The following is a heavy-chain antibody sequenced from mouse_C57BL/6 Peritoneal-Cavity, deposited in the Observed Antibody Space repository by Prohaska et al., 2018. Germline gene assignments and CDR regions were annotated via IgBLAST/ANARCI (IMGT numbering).Heavy chain of an antibody. V-gene: IGHV4-1*01. CDR1: GIDFSRYW. D-gene: IGHD4-1*01. J-gene: IGHJ4*01. Sequence: EVKLIQSGGGLVQPGGSLKLSCAASGIDFSRYWMSWVRRAPGKGLEWIGEINPDISKINYATSLKDKFISSRDNAKNTLYLQMSKVRSEDTALYYCAELGAMDYWGQGTSVTVSS. CDR3: AELGAMDY. CDR2: INPDISKI.